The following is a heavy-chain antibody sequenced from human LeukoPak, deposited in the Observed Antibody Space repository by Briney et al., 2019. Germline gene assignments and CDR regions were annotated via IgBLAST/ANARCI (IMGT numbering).Heavy chain of an antibody. V-gene: IGHV4-59*12. CDR2: IYYSGST. CDR1: GGSISSYY. J-gene: IGHJ6*03. Sequence: PSETLSLTCTVSGGSISSYYWSWIRQPPGKGLEWIGYIYYSGSTNYNPSLKSRVTISVDTSKNQFSLKLSSVTAADTAVYYCARGAGGYSYGYGAYMDVWGKGTTVTVSS. CDR3: ARGAGGYSYGYGAYMDV. D-gene: IGHD5-18*01.